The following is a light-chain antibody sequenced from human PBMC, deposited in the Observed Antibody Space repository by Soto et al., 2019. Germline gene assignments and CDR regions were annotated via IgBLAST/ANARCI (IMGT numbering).Light chain of an antibody. CDR3: QNYNSLPIT. V-gene: IGKV1-33*01. Sequence: DLQMTQSPSSLFASLGDSVTITCQASQDIRFYLNWYQHKTGQAPKLLIYDESQLETGVPSKFSGSGSGTDFNFTINKLQAEDIGTYYGQNYNSLPITCGQGTRLEIK. CDR2: DES. CDR1: QDIRFY. J-gene: IGKJ5*01.